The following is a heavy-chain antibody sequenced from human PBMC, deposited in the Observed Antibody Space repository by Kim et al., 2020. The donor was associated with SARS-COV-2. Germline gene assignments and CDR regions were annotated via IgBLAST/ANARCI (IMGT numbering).Heavy chain of an antibody. V-gene: IGHV3-53*01. Sequence: YADCVKGRFTISRDNYKNTVYLQMNSLRAEAPAVYYCARARYNSGWYLDYWGQGTLVTVSS. D-gene: IGHD6-19*01. J-gene: IGHJ4*02. CDR3: ARARYNSGWYLDY.